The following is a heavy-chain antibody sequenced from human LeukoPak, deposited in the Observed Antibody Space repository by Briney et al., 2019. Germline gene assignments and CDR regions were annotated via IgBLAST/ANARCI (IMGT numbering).Heavy chain of an antibody. V-gene: IGHV5-51*01. J-gene: IGHJ4*02. CDR2: IYPGYSDT. CDR3: ARLDRWEYYDSSGYLDY. D-gene: IGHD3-22*01. Sequence: ESLKISRWGSGYSFTSYWNGWVRRMPGKGLGLMVIIYPGYSDTRYSPSFQGQVTISADKSISTAYLQWSSLKASDTAMYYCARLDRWEYYDSSGYLDYWGQGTLVTVSS. CDR1: GYSFTSYW.